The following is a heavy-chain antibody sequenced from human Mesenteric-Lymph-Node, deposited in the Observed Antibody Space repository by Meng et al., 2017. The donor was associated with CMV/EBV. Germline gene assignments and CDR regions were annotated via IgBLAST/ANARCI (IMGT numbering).Heavy chain of an antibody. Sequence: ASVKVSCKASGYTFTSYGITWVRQAPGQGREGMGWISTYNGNTNYAQKLKGRVTITTDTSTSTAYMELRSLRSDDTAVYYCARRRNYEHYYYYGMDVWGQGTTVTVSS. CDR1: GYTFTSYG. CDR3: ARRRNYEHYYYYGMDV. D-gene: IGHD4-11*01. V-gene: IGHV1-18*01. J-gene: IGHJ6*02. CDR2: ISTYNGNT.